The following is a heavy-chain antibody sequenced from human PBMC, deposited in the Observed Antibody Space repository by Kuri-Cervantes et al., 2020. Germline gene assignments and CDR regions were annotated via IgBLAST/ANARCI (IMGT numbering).Heavy chain of an antibody. CDR3: ARELYYYDSSGYYPIDY. CDR2: ISSSTI. Sequence: GESPKISCAASGFTFSSYSMNWVRQAPGKGLEWVSYISSSTIYYADSVKGRFTISRDNAKNSLYLQMNSLRDEDTAVYYCARELYYYDSSGYYPIDYWGQGTLVTVSS. CDR1: GFTFSSYS. J-gene: IGHJ4*02. D-gene: IGHD3-22*01. V-gene: IGHV3-48*02.